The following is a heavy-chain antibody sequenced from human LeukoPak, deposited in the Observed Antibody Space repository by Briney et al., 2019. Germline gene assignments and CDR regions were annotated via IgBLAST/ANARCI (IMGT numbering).Heavy chain of an antibody. CDR2: IYYSGST. Sequence: SETLSLTCTVSGGSISSSSYYWGWLRQPPGRGLEWIGSIYYSGSTYYNPSRKSRVTISVDTSENQFSLKLSSVTAADTAVYYCAREVVRGYCSSTSCYRSLHWFDHWGQGTLVTVSS. CDR1: GGSISSSSYY. D-gene: IGHD2-2*02. V-gene: IGHV4-39*07. J-gene: IGHJ5*02. CDR3: AREVVRGYCSSTSCYRSLHWFDH.